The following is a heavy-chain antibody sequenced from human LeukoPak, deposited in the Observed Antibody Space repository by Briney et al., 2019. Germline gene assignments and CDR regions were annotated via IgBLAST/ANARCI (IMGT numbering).Heavy chain of an antibody. CDR3: ARGPRDDYGDYGLDY. Sequence: GSLRLSCAASGFTFSDYYMIWIRQAPGKGLEWIGYIYYSGSTNYNPSLMSRVTISVDTSKNQFSLKLSSVTAADTAVYYCARGPRDDYGDYGLDYWGQGTLVTVSS. V-gene: IGHV4-59*01. D-gene: IGHD4-17*01. J-gene: IGHJ4*02. CDR1: GFTFSDYY. CDR2: IYYSGST.